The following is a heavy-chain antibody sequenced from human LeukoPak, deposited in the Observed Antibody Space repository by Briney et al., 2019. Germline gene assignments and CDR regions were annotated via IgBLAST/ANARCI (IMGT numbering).Heavy chain of an antibody. J-gene: IGHJ4*02. CDR1: GDSISTYH. CDR3: ARDKQHSYGRYFDH. V-gene: IGHV4-59*01. CDR2: MQSTGNS. Sequence: PSETVSLTCSVSGDSISTYHWNWIRKPPGRGLEWIGYMQSTGNSNYNPSLRSRVTMFVDTSKNQVALILRSVTAADTAVYFCARDKQHSYGRYFDHWGQGAPVTVSS. D-gene: IGHD5-18*01.